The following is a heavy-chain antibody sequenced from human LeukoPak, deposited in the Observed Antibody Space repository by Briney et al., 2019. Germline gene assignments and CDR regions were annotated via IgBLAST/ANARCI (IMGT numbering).Heavy chain of an antibody. CDR3: ARDVVVTSSPDAFDI. V-gene: IGHV4-31*11. J-gene: IGHJ3*02. Sequence: SETLSLTCAVSGDSVSSGGYYWTWIRQHPGKGLEWIGYISNSGTTSYNPSLESRVSISVDTSNNQFSLRLSSVTAADTAVYYCARDVVVTSSPDAFDIWGQGTMVTVSS. CDR2: ISNSGTT. CDR1: GDSVSSGGYY. D-gene: IGHD2-21*02.